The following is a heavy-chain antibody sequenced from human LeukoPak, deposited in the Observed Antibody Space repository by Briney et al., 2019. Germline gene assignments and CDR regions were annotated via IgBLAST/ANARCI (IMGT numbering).Heavy chain of an antibody. V-gene: IGHV4-59*12. D-gene: IGHD3-9*01. CDR2: IHYSEST. Sequence: SETLSLTCTVSGGSISSYYWSWIRLPPGKGLEWIGYIHYSESTNYNPSLKSRVAISVDTSKNQFSLKLSSVTAADTAVYYCARRFRGYDILTGYYYYYYMDVWGKGTTVTISS. CDR3: ARRFRGYDILTGYYYYYYMDV. CDR1: GGSISSYY. J-gene: IGHJ6*03.